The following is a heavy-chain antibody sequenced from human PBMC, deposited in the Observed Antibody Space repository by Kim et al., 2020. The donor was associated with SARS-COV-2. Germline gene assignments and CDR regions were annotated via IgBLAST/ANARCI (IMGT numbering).Heavy chain of an antibody. D-gene: IGHD3-10*01. CDR1: GFTFGDYS. Sequence: GGSLRLSCTSSGFTFGDYSVAWFRQAPGKGLEWVGLIRSKLYGGTTEYAASVKGRITMSRDDSKSIAYVQMNSLKTEDTAVYYCTPFVRGKIPFGLEVLEIWGQGTMVTVSS. CDR3: TPFVRGKIPFGLEVLEI. V-gene: IGHV3-49*03. CDR2: IRSKLYGGTT. J-gene: IGHJ3*02.